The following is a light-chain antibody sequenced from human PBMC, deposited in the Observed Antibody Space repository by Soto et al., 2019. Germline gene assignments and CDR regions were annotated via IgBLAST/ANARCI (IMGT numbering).Light chain of an antibody. CDR2: WAS. CDR1: QSVLYSSNNKNY. V-gene: IGKV4-1*01. Sequence: DIVMTQSPDSLAVSLGETATINCKSSQSVLYSSNNKNYLAWYQQKPGQPPKLLIYWASTRESGVPDRFSGSGSGTDFTLTISSLQAEDVAVYYCQQYYTTPPITFGQGTRLEMK. CDR3: QQYYTTPPIT. J-gene: IGKJ5*01.